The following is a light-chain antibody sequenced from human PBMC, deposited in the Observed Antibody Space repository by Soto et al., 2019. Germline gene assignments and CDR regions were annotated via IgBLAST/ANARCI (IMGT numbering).Light chain of an antibody. J-gene: IGKJ1*01. CDR2: GAS. V-gene: IGKV3-20*01. CDR3: QQYVSSSRT. CDR1: QSVSSY. Sequence: EIVLTQSPGTLSLSPGERATLSCRASQSVSSYLAWYQQKPGQAPRLLIYGASSRATGIPDRFSGSGSGTDFTLTISRLEPEEYPVFYCQQYVSSSRTFGQGTKVEIK.